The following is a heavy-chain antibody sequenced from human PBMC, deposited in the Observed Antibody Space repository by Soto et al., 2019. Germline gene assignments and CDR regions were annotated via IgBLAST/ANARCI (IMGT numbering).Heavy chain of an antibody. D-gene: IGHD4-4*01. CDR3: AREGNRRQKDV. J-gene: IGHJ6*02. CDR2: IWYDGSNK. V-gene: IGHV3-33*01. CDR1: GFIFSSYG. Sequence: QVQLVESGGGVVQPGRSLRLSCAASGFIFSSYGMHWVRQAPGKGLEWVAVIWYDGSNKYYADSVKGRVTISRDNSKNTLYLQMNSLGAEDTAVYYCAREGNRRQKDVWGQGTTVTVSS.